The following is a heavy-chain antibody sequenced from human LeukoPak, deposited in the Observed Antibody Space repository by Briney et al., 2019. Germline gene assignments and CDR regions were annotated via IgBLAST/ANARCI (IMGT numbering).Heavy chain of an antibody. Sequence: PGGCLRLFCAASGCTFSCYAMSWVRQAPGKGLEWVSAISGSGGSTYYADSVKGRFTISRDNSKNTLYLQMNSLRAEDTAVYYCAKDQVAVAGTFDYWGQGTLVTVSS. CDR1: GCTFSCYA. V-gene: IGHV3-23*01. CDR3: AKDQVAVAGTFDY. J-gene: IGHJ4*02. D-gene: IGHD6-19*01. CDR2: ISGSGGST.